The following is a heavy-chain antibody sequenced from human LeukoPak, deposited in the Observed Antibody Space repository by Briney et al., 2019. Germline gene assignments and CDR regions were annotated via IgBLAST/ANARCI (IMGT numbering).Heavy chain of an antibody. CDR3: ARELVVPAASYYYPYGMDV. J-gene: IGHJ6*02. CDR1: GFTFSSYG. CDR2: IWYDGSNK. V-gene: IGHV3-33*01. Sequence: GRSLRLSCAASGFTFSSYGMHWVRQAPGKGLEWVAVIWYDGSNKYYADSVKGRFTISRANSKNTLYLQMNSLSAEATAVYYCARELVVPAASYYYPYGMDVWGQGTTVTVSS. D-gene: IGHD2-2*01.